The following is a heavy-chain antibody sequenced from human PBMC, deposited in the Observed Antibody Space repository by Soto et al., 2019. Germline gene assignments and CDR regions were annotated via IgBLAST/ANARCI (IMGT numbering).Heavy chain of an antibody. V-gene: IGHV4-4*02. CDR3: ARLRPWQGYYYGMDV. CDR1: GGSISSSNW. J-gene: IGHJ6*02. D-gene: IGHD3-10*01. CDR2: IYHSGST. Sequence: QVQLQESGPGLVKPSGTLSLTCAVSGGSISSSNWWSWVRQPPGKGLEWIGEIYHSGSTNYNPSLTGRLTRXXDXSXXQFSLKLSSVTAADTAVYSCARLRPWQGYYYGMDVWGQGTTVTVSS.